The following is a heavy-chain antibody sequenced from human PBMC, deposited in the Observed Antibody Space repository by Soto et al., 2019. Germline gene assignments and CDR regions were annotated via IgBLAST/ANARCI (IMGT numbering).Heavy chain of an antibody. CDR2: ISYDGSNK. CDR3: AKDRNWGQYYFDY. CDR1: GFTFSSYG. D-gene: IGHD7-27*01. Sequence: VGSLRLSCAASGFTFSSYGMHWVRQAPGKGLEWVAVISYDGSNKYYADSVKGRFTISRDNSKNTLYLQMNSLRAEDTAVYYCAKDRNWGQYYFDYWGQGTLVTVSS. V-gene: IGHV3-30*18. J-gene: IGHJ4*02.